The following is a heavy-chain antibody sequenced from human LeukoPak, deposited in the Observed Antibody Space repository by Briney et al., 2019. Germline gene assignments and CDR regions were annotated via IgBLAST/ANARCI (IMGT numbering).Heavy chain of an antibody. V-gene: IGHV3-43D*03. CDR1: GFTFDDYA. J-gene: IGHJ4*02. CDR3: AKGMAAYYYASGNIDY. Sequence: GGSLRLSCAASGFTFDDYAMHWVRQAPGKGLEWVSLISWDGGGTYYADTVKGRFTISRDNSKNSLYLQMNSLRAEDTALYYCAKGMAAYYYASGNIDYWGQGTLVTVSS. CDR2: ISWDGGGT. D-gene: IGHD3-10*01.